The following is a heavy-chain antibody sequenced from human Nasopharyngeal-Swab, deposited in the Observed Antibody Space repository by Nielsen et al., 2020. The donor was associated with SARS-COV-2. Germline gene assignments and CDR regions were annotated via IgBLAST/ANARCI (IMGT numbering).Heavy chain of an antibody. D-gene: IGHD3-22*01. CDR3: ARDQYYYDSSGPAFDI. CDR1: GFTFSDYY. Sequence: GESLKISCAASGFTFSDYYMAWIRQVPGKGLEWVSYISGSGTSTDSADSVKGRFSISRDNANNLLYLQMNSLRAEDTAVYYCARDQYYYDSSGPAFDIWGQGTMVTVSS. CDR2: ISGSGTST. J-gene: IGHJ3*02. V-gene: IGHV3-11*01.